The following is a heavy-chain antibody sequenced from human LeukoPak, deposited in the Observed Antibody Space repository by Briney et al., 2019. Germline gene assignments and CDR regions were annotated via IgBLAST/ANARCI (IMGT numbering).Heavy chain of an antibody. CDR2: INHREIT. Sequence: SETLSLTCAVYGGSFSGHNWSWIRQTPGKGLEWIGEINHREITNYNPSLKSRLTISIDTSKKQFSLRLTSVTAADTAVYFCATLVSTRYYFDYWGQGTLVTVSS. CDR3: ATLVSTRYYFDY. D-gene: IGHD5/OR15-5a*01. V-gene: IGHV4-34*01. CDR1: GGSFSGHN. J-gene: IGHJ4*02.